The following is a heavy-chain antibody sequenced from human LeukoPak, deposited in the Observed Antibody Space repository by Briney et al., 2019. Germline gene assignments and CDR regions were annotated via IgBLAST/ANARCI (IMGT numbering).Heavy chain of an antibody. CDR3: ARKSVVSSGRNPYDY. V-gene: IGHV4-34*01. CDR1: GGTFSGCY. J-gene: IGHJ4*02. CDR2: IDDRGRT. Sequence: SETLSLTCAVYGGTFSGCYWSWVRQTPGKGLEWIGEIDDRGRTNSNPSLLSRLTISIDTSRSQFSLRLRSVTAADTAVYFCARKSVVSSGRNPYDYWDQGTLVTVSS. D-gene: IGHD2-15*01.